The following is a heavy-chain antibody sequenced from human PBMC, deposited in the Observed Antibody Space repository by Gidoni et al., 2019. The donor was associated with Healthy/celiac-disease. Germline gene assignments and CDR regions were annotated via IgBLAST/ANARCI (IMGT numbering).Heavy chain of an antibody. CDR2: IYSGGST. D-gene: IGHD3-10*01. V-gene: IGHV3-53*04. Sequence: EVQLVASGGGLVQPGGSLRLSCSASGFTVSRNYISWVRQAPGKGLEWVSVIYSGGSTYYADSVKGRFTISRHNSKNTLYLQMNSLRAEDTAVYYCARDRGGQYYYGSGSWRAFDIWGQGTMVTVSS. J-gene: IGHJ3*02. CDR3: ARDRGGQYYYGSGSWRAFDI. CDR1: GFTVSRNY.